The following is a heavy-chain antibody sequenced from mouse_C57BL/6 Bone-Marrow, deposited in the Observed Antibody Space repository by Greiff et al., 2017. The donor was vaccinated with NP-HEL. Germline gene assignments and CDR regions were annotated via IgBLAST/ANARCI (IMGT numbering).Heavy chain of an antibody. Sequence: VQLQESGPELVKPGASVKISCKASGYAFSSSWMNWVKQRPGKGLEWIGRIYPGDGDTNYNGKFKGKATLTVDKSSSTAYMQLSSLTSEDSAVYFCARKGFYAMDYWGQGTSVTVSS. V-gene: IGHV1-82*01. CDR1: GYAFSSSW. J-gene: IGHJ4*01. CDR3: ARKGFYAMDY. CDR2: IYPGDGDT.